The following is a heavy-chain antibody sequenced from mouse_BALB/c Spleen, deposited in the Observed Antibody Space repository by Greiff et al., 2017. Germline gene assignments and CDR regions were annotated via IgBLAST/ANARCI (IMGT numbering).Heavy chain of an antibody. CDR2: ISSGGGST. CDR1: GFAFSSYD. CDR3: ARQAYYDSFAY. Sequence: EVMLVESGGGLVKPGGSLKLSCAASGFAFSSYDMSWVRQTPEKRLEWVAYISSGGGSTYYPDTVKGRFTISRDNAKNTLYLQMSSLKSEDTAMYYCARQAYYDSFAYWGQGTLVTVSA. J-gene: IGHJ3*01. D-gene: IGHD2-10*01. V-gene: IGHV5-12-1*01.